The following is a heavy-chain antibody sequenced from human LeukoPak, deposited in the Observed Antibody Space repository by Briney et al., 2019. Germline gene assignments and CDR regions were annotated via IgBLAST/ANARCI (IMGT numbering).Heavy chain of an antibody. CDR2: ISGSGGST. V-gene: IGHV3-23*01. D-gene: IGHD6-13*01. CDR1: GFTFSRYA. Sequence: PGGSLRLSCAASGFTFSRYAMSWVRQAPGKGLEWVSAISGSGGSTYYADSVKGRFTISRDNSKNTLYLQMNSLRAGDTAVYYCAWFSRSSWLKGLFDYWGQGTLVTVSS. CDR3: AWFSRSSWLKGLFDY. J-gene: IGHJ4*02.